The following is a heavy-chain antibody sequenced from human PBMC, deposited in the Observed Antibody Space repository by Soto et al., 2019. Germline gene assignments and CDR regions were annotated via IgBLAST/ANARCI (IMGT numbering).Heavy chain of an antibody. Sequence: GGSLRLSCGASGFTRSSYKMEWVRQVPGKGLVWISQITNDGSITKYAESVKGRFTISRDNSKNTLYLQMNSLRAEDTAVYYCARDGRIAAVFDYWGQGTLVTVSS. V-gene: IGHV3-74*01. J-gene: IGHJ4*02. CDR3: ARDGRIAAVFDY. CDR1: GFTRSSYK. D-gene: IGHD6-13*01. CDR2: ITNDGSIT.